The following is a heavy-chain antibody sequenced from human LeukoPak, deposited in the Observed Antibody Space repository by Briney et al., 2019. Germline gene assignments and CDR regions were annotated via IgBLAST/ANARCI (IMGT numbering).Heavy chain of an antibody. CDR2: ISSNGGST. J-gene: IGHJ4*02. CDR1: GFIFSSYA. CDR3: AKDGGGTDFDY. Sequence: PGGSLRLSCSASGFIFSSYAMHWVRQAPGKGLEFVSGISSNGGSTYYADSVKARFTMSRDNSKNALYLQMSSLRAEDTAVYYCAKDGGGTDFDYWGQGTLVTVSS. D-gene: IGHD1-26*01. V-gene: IGHV3-64D*06.